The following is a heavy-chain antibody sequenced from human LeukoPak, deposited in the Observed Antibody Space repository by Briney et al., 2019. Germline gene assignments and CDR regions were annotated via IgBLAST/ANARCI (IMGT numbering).Heavy chain of an antibody. V-gene: IGHV1-69*05. CDR1: GGTFSNHA. CDR3: ARVWGYCSSTSCYGWFDP. J-gene: IGHJ5*02. CDR2: ITPTFGTT. D-gene: IGHD2-2*01. Sequence: ASVKVSCKASGGTFSNHAITWVRQAPGQGFEWMGGITPTFGTTDYAQKFQGRVTFTTDVSTSTAYMDLRSLRSDDTAVYYCARVWGYCSSTSCYGWFDPWGQGTLVTVSS.